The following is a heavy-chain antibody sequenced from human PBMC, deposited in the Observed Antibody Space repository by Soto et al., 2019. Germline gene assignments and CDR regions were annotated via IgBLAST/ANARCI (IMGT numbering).Heavy chain of an antibody. CDR2: IIPIFGTA. CDR3: AVGGVGATGNYYYGMDV. J-gene: IGHJ6*02. D-gene: IGHD1-26*01. V-gene: IGHV1-69*06. CDR1: GGTFSSYA. Sequence: ASVKVSCKVSGGTFSSYAISWARQAPGQGPEWMGGIIPIFGTANYAQKFQGRVTITADKSTSTAYMELSSLRSEDTAVYYCAVGGVGATGNYYYGMDVWGQGTTVTVSS.